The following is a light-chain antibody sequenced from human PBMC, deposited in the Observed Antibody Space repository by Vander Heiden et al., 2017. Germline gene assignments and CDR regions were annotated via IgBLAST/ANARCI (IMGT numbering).Light chain of an antibody. V-gene: IGKV1-5*01. CDR3: QQYHSPWT. CDR2: NAS. Sequence: DIQMTQSPSTLSASVGDRVTVTCRASQSIHYYLAWFQQKPGKAPNLLISNASNVESGVPSRCSGSGSGTEFTLTITRLQPDDFATYFCQQYHSPWTFGQGTKLE. J-gene: IGKJ1*01. CDR1: QSIHYY.